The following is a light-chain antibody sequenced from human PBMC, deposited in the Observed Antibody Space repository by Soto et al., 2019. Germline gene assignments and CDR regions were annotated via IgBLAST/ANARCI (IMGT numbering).Light chain of an antibody. CDR3: SSFTSSMTNV. J-gene: IGLJ1*01. V-gene: IGLV2-14*01. Sequence: QSALTQPSPLSGSPGQSITLSCTGTSSDVGGYNSVSWYQQHPGKAPKLILYDVTDRPSGVSYRFSGSKSGNTASLTISGLQAADEADYFCSSFTSSMTNVFGSGTKVTVL. CDR1: SSDVGGYNS. CDR2: DVT.